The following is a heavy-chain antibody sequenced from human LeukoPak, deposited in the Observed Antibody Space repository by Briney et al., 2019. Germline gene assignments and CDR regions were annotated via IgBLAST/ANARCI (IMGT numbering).Heavy chain of an antibody. D-gene: IGHD6-19*01. Sequence: PGESLRLSCAASGFTFGGYAMSWVRQAPGKGLEWVSAISGSGGATYSADSVKGRFTVSRDNSKNTLYLQMNNLRAEDTAVYYCAKATGVFSSGPKLPFDYWGQGTLVTVSS. CDR2: ISGSGGAT. CDR3: AKATGVFSSGPKLPFDY. V-gene: IGHV3-23*01. CDR1: GFTFGGYA. J-gene: IGHJ4*02.